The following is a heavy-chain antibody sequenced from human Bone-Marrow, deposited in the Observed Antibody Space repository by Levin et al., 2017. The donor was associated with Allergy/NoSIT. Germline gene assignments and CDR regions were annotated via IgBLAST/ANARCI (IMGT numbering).Heavy chain of an antibody. CDR1: GGAFNDYY. Sequence: SETLSLTCAVYGGAFNDYYWNWIRQSPGKGLEWIGEINQSGNSDYNPSLKTRVSMSIDSIKKQFSLKLTSLTAADTAVYYCVRHGPGASGLDPSDSWGQGILVTVSS. CDR3: VRHGPGASGLDPSDS. CDR2: INQSGNS. J-gene: IGHJ4*02. D-gene: IGHD6-19*01. V-gene: IGHV4-34*10.